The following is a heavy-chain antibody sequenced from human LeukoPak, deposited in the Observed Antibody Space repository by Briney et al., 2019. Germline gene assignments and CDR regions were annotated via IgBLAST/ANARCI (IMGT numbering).Heavy chain of an antibody. V-gene: IGHV3-23*01. J-gene: IGHJ4*02. Sequence: PGGSLRLSCAASGFTFTTYWMSWVRQAPGKGLEWVSAISGSGGSTYYADSVKGRFTISRDNSKNTLYLQMNSLRAEDTAVYYCAKQHYGIGYYDYVWGSYRPGYFDYWGQGTLVTVSS. D-gene: IGHD3-16*02. CDR1: GFTFTTYW. CDR2: ISGSGGST. CDR3: AKQHYGIGYYDYVWGSYRPGYFDY.